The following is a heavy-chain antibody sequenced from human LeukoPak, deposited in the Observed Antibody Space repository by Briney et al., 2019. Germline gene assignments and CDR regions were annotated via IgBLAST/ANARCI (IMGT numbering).Heavy chain of an antibody. CDR3: AKDRGGGYSSSSTGFDY. V-gene: IGHV3-23*01. D-gene: IGHD6-6*01. J-gene: IGHJ4*02. CDR2: ISSSGGST. Sequence: GASLRLSCAASGSTFSSYAMSWVRQAPGKGLEWVSTISSSGGSTYYADSVKGRFTISRDNSNNTLFLQMNSLRAEDTAVFYCAKDRGGGYSSSSTGFDYWGQGTLVTVSS. CDR1: GSTFSSYA.